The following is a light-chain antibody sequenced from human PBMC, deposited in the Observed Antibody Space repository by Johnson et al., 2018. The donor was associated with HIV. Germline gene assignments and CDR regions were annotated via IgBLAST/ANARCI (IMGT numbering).Light chain of an antibody. Sequence: QSVLTQPPSVSAAPGQMVTISCSGSSSNIGNNYVSWYQQLPGTAPKLLIYDNDKRPSGIPDRFSGSKSGTSATLAITGLQTGDEADYYCETWDSSLTGVFGTGTKVTVL. CDR3: ETWDSSLTGV. J-gene: IGLJ1*01. V-gene: IGLV1-51*01. CDR2: DND. CDR1: SSNIGNNY.